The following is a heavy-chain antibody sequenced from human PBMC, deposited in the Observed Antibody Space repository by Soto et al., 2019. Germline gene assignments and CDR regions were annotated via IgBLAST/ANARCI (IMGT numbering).Heavy chain of an antibody. CDR3: ARRGRYCSSTSCYGFDI. CDR2: IHYSGST. CDR1: GGSISSSSYD. D-gene: IGHD2-2*01. Sequence: SETLSLTCTVSGGSISSSSYDWGWIRQPPGKGLEWIGSIHYSGSTDYNPSLKSRITIFVDTSKSQFSLKLSSVTAADTAVYYCARRGRYCSSTSCYGFDIWGQGTMVTVSS. V-gene: IGHV4-39*01. J-gene: IGHJ3*02.